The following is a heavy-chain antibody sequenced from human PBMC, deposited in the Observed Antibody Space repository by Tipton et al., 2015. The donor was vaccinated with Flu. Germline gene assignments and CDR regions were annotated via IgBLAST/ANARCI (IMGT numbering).Heavy chain of an antibody. D-gene: IGHD3-10*01. Sequence: SLRLSCAASEFTFSGFEMTWVRQTPGKGLEWVSFISTTGDATYYADSVKGRFTISRDNAKKTASLQMNSLRAEDSADYYCARVYYLYSGMDVWGQGITVTLSS. CDR3: ARVYYLYSGMDV. CDR1: EFTFSGFE. J-gene: IGHJ6*02. CDR2: ISTTGDAT. V-gene: IGHV3-48*03.